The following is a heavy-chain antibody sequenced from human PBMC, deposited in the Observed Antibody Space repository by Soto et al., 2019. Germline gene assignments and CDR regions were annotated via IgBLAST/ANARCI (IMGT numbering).Heavy chain of an antibody. Sequence: QVQLVESGGGVVQPGRALRLSCAASGFTFSSYAMHWVRQAPGKGLEWVAVISYDGSNKYYADSVKGRFTISRDNSKNPLYLQMNSLRAEDTAVYYCARAPGEGAFDIWGQGTMVTVSS. CDR2: ISYDGSNK. V-gene: IGHV3-30-3*01. CDR1: GFTFSSYA. J-gene: IGHJ3*02. D-gene: IGHD3-16*01. CDR3: ARAPGEGAFDI.